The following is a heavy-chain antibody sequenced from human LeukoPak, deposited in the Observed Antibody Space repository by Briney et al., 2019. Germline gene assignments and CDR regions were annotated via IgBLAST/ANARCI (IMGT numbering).Heavy chain of an antibody. CDR2: IYYSGST. V-gene: IGHV4-59*01. J-gene: IGHJ4*02. Sequence: SETLPLTCTVSGGSISSYYWSWIRQPPGKGRLWIGYIYYSGSTNYNPSLKSRVTISADTSKNQFSLKLSSVTAADTAVYYCARDQDTGSYGSLFDYWGQGTLVTVSS. D-gene: IGHD3-10*01. CDR3: ARDQDTGSYGSLFDY. CDR1: GGSISSYY.